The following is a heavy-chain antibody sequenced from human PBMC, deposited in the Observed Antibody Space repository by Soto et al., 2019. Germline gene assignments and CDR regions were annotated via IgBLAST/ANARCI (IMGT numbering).Heavy chain of an antibody. Sequence: QVQLVQSGAEVKKPGASVKVSCKASGYTFTSYGIRWVRQAPGQGLAWMGWISAYNGNTNYAQKLQGRVTMTTDTSTSTAYMELRILRSDDTAVYYCARDFNVVVPDAPGYWGQGTLVTVSS. D-gene: IGHD2-2*01. CDR3: ARDFNVVVPDAPGY. J-gene: IGHJ4*02. CDR2: ISAYNGNT. V-gene: IGHV1-18*01. CDR1: GYTFTSYG.